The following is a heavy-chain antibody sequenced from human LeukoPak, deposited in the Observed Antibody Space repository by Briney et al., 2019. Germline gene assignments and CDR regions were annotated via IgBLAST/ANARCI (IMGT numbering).Heavy chain of an antibody. Sequence: PGGSLRLSCAASGFTFRSHAMSWVRRAPGRGLEWVSSISSSSSYIYYADSVKGRFTISRDNAKNSLYLQMNSLRAEDTAVYYCARDRVTMIVDNPDAFDIWGQGTMVTVSS. V-gene: IGHV3-21*01. CDR3: ARDRVTMIVDNPDAFDI. CDR2: ISSSSSYI. D-gene: IGHD3-22*01. CDR1: GFTFRSHA. J-gene: IGHJ3*02.